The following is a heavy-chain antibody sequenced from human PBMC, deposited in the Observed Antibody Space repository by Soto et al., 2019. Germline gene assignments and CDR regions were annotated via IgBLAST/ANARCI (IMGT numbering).Heavy chain of an antibody. CDR2: ISSYNGDT. D-gene: IGHD5-12*01. CDR3: AREGVAFYYYYGMDF. CDR1: GYTFTRSG. V-gene: IGHV1-18*01. Sequence: QVQLVQSGAEVKKPGASVKVSCKASGYTFTRSGISWARQAPEQGPEWMGWISSYNGDTNYAQTFQGRVTMTTDTSTSTAYMELRSLRSDDTAVYYCAREGVAFYYYYGMDFWGQGTPVTVSS. J-gene: IGHJ6*02.